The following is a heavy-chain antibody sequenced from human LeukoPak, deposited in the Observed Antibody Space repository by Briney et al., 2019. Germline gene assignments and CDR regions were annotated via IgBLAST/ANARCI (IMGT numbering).Heavy chain of an antibody. CDR3: AKVFFPPNLGVPAAIPTYYFDY. J-gene: IGHJ4*02. V-gene: IGHV3-23*01. D-gene: IGHD2-2*02. CDR1: GFTFSSYA. CDR2: ISGSGGST. Sequence: GGSLRLSCAASGFTFSSYAMSWVRQAPGKGLEWVSAISGSGGSTYYADSVKGRFTISRDNSKNTLYLQMNSLRAEDTAVYYCAKVFFPPNLGVPAAIPTYYFDYWGQGTLVTVSS.